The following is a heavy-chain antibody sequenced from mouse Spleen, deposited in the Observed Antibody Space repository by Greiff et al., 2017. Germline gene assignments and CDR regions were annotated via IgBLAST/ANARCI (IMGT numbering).Heavy chain of an antibody. CDR2: ISSGGSYT. CDR3: ASPSTMITTAFAY. J-gene: IGHJ3*01. Sequence: EVNVVESGGGLVKPGGSLKLSCAASGFTFSSYAMSWVRQTPEKRLEWVATISSGGSYTYYPDSVKGRFTISRDNAKNTLYLQMSSLRSEDTAMYYCASPSTMITTAFAYWGQGTLVTVSA. D-gene: IGHD2-4*01. CDR1: GFTFSSYA. V-gene: IGHV5-9-1*01.